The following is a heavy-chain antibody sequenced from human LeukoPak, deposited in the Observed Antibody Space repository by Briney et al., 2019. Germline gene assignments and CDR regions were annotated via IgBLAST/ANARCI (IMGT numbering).Heavy chain of an antibody. CDR3: ARVYDYDSSVSGAFDI. CDR2: IYYSGGT. CDR1: GGSISGYF. Sequence: HSETQSLTCTVSGGSISGYFWSWIRQPPGKGLEWIGSIYYSGGTNYNRSLKSRVTISVDTSKNQFSLKLSSVTAADTAVYYCARVYDYDSSVSGAFDIWGRGTRVTVSS. V-gene: IGHV4-59*01. J-gene: IGHJ3*02. D-gene: IGHD3-22*01.